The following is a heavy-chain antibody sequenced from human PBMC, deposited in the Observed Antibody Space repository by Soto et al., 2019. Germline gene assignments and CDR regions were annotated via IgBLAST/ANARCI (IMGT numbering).Heavy chain of an antibody. J-gene: IGHJ4*02. CDR2: IYYSGST. V-gene: IGHV4-39*01. CDR1: GGSISSSSYY. D-gene: IGHD3-10*01. Sequence: SETLSLTCTVSGGSISSSSYYWGWIRQPPGKGLEWIGSIYYSGSTYYNPSLKSRVTISVDTSKNQFSLKLSSVTAAVTAVYYCARQSSGSGSYSSDYWGQGTLVTVSS. CDR3: ARQSSGSGSYSSDY.